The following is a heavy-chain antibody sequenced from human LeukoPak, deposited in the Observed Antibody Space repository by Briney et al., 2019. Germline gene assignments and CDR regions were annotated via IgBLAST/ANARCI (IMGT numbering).Heavy chain of an antibody. Sequence: SETLSLTCTVSGGSISSYYWSWIRQPPGKGLEWIGYIYYSGSTNYNPSLKSRVTISVDTSKNQFSLKLSSVTAADTAVYYCAGSEGLYYGMDVWGQGATVTVSS. CDR2: IYYSGST. J-gene: IGHJ6*02. V-gene: IGHV4-59*08. CDR3: AGSEGLYYGMDV. CDR1: GGSISSYY.